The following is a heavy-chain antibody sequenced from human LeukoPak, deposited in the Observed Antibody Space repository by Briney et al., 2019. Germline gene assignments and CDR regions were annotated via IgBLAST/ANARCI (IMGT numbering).Heavy chain of an antibody. Sequence: PSETLSLTCTVSGGSINSRSYYWAWLRQPPGQGLESIVHVSYSGTTYYNPSLQSRLTMTVDTSKDQFSLKLTSVTAADAAVYYCARRTGLVRSGWRHFDYWGQGTLVSVSS. CDR2: VSYSGTT. CDR1: GGSINSRSYY. J-gene: IGHJ4*02. V-gene: IGHV4-39*01. D-gene: IGHD6-19*01. CDR3: ARRTGLVRSGWRHFDY.